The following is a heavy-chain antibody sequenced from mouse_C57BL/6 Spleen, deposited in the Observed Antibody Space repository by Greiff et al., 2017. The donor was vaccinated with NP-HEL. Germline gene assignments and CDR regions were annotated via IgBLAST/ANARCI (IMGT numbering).Heavy chain of an antibody. CDR2: ISNLAYSI. V-gene: IGHV5-15*01. Sequence: EVKVVESGGGLVQPGGSLKLSCAASGFTFSDYGMAWVRQAPRKGPEWVAFISNLAYSIYYADTVTGRFTISREKAKNTLYLEMSSLRSEDTAMYYCARSRYEGAMDYWGQGTSVTVSS. CDR1: GFTFSDYG. J-gene: IGHJ4*01. CDR3: ARSRYEGAMDY. D-gene: IGHD2-3*01.